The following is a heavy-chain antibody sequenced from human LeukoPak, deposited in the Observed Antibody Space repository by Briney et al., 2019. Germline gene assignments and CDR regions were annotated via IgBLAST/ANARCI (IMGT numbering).Heavy chain of an antibody. CDR3: AKCPEDGYNFDY. CDR1: GFTFSSYA. CDR2: ISGSGGST. D-gene: IGHD5-24*01. V-gene: IGHV3-23*01. J-gene: IGHJ4*02. Sequence: GSLRLSCAASGFTFSSYAMSWVRQAPGKGLEWVSAISGSGGSTYYADSVKGRFTISRDNSKNTLYLQMNSLRAEDTAVYYCAKCPEDGYNFDYWGQGTLVTVSS.